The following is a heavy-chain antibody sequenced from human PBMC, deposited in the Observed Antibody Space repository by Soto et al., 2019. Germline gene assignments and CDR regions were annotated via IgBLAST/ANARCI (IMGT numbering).Heavy chain of an antibody. V-gene: IGHV4-31*03. CDR1: GGSISSGGYY. CDR3: AITSYDSSGYYYLDY. D-gene: IGHD3-22*01. J-gene: IGHJ4*02. Sequence: PSETLSLTCTVSGGSISSGGYYWSWIRQHPGKGLEWIGYIYYSGSTYYNPSLKSRVTISVDTSKNQFSLKLSSVTAADTAAYYCAITSYDSSGYYYLDYWGQGTLVTVSS. CDR2: IYYSGST.